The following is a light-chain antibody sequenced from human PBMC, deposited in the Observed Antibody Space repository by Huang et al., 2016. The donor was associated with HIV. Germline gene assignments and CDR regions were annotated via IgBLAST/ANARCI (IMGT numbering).Light chain of an antibody. CDR2: GAF. CDR1: QSVSSN. V-gene: IGKV3-15*01. J-gene: IGKJ1*01. CDR3: QQYNIWPWT. Sequence: EILMTQSPATLSVSPGERATLACRASQSVSSNLAWYQQKPGQAPRRLIHGAFTRATGIPVRFSGSGSGTEFTLTINSLQSEDFAVYCCQQYNIWPWTFGQGTKVEIK.